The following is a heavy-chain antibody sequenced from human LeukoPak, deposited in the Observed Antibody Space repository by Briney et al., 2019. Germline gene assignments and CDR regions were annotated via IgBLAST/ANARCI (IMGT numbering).Heavy chain of an antibody. J-gene: IGHJ6*03. CDR1: GFTFSSYW. V-gene: IGHV3-74*01. Sequence: RGSLRLSCAATGFTFSSYWMYWVRQAPGKGLVWVSRINTDGSSTSYADSVKGRFTISRDNAKNTLYLQMNSLRAEDTAVYYWARVRGDVQYYSYYYYLDVWGKGTTVTVSS. D-gene: IGHD2-21*02. CDR2: INTDGSST. CDR3: ARVRGDVQYYSYYYYLDV.